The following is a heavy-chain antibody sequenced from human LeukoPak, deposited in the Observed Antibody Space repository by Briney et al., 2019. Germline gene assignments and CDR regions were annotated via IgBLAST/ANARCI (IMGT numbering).Heavy chain of an antibody. CDR3: ARNWNCDY. CDR1: GFAFNSQA. CDR2: ISDSGDTT. D-gene: IGHD1-7*01. Sequence: GGSLRLSCAASGFAFNSQAMGWVRQAPGKGLEWVSVISDSGDTTYYADSVKARFTISRDNAKNTLYLQMNSLRAEDTAVYYCARNWNCDYWGQGTLVTVSS. V-gene: IGHV3-23*01. J-gene: IGHJ4*02.